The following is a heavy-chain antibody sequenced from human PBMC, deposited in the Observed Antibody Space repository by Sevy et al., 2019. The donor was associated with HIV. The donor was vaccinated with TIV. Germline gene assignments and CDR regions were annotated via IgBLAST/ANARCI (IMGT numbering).Heavy chain of an antibody. CDR3: ARDHVKDGDLGDYYYFAMDV. J-gene: IGHJ6*02. Sequence: GGSLRLSCVASGFTFSDYYMSWIRQAPGKGLEWVSYISGSDGAIYYADSVKVRFTISRDNTKNSLYLQMTSLTAEDTDVYYCARDHVKDGDLGDYYYFAMDVWGQGTTVTVSS. D-gene: IGHD4-17*01. V-gene: IGHV3-11*01. CDR2: ISGSDGAI. CDR1: GFTFSDYY.